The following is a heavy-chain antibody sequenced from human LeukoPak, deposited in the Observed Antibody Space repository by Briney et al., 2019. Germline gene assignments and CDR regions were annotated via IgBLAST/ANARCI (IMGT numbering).Heavy chain of an antibody. D-gene: IGHD1-1*01. CDR1: GFTFRSYA. CDR2: ISYDGNNN. CDR3: ARGVGNADDGSFVDY. J-gene: IGHJ4*02. Sequence: GGSLRLSCAASGFTFRSYAMHWVRQAPGKGLEWVAVISYDGNNNYYADSVKGRFTISRDNSKNTLDLQMNSLRPEDTAVYECARGVGNADDGSFVDYWSQVTLVTVSS. V-gene: IGHV3-30*04.